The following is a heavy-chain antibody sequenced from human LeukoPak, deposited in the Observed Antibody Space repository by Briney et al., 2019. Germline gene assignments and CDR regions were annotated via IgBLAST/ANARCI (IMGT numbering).Heavy chain of an antibody. CDR1: GFEFSIHD. J-gene: IGHJ4*02. Sequence: GGSLRLSCVVSGFEFSIHDMSWGRQAPGKGPEWVSSISGRGTDTYYRDSVKGRFSISRDTSKNTLYMQMNNLRVEDTALYYCVKGFHFDWWGQGTLVTVSS. CDR2: ISGRGTDT. V-gene: IGHV3-23*01. CDR3: VKGFHFDW.